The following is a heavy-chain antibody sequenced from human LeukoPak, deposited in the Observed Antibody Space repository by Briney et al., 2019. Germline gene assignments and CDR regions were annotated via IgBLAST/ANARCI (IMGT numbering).Heavy chain of an antibody. CDR3: AIHDSSGSGAFDV. D-gene: IGHD3-22*01. CDR1: GGSSSSSSYS. V-gene: IGHV4-39*01. CDR2: YYYSGSP. J-gene: IGHJ3*01. Sequence: PSETLSLTCTVSGGSSSSSSYSWGWIHQPPGKGLEWIGSYYYSGSPYYNPSLKRRVNISVDTSKNQLSLKLSSVIAADTALYYCAIHDSSGSGAFDVWGQGTMVTVSS.